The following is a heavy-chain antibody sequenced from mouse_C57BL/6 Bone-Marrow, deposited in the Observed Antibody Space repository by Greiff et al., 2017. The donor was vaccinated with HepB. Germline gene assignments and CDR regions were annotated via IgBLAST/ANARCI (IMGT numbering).Heavy chain of an antibody. CDR3: ARDDGSAFDY. D-gene: IGHD1-1*01. CDR1: GYAFSSSW. Sequence: LVESGPELVKPGASVKISCKASGYAFSSSWMNWVKQRPGKGLEWIGRIYPGDGDTNYNGKFKGKATLTADKSSSTAYMQLSSLTSEDSAVYFCARDDGSAFDYWGQGTTLTVSS. J-gene: IGHJ2*01. V-gene: IGHV1-82*01. CDR2: IYPGDGDT.